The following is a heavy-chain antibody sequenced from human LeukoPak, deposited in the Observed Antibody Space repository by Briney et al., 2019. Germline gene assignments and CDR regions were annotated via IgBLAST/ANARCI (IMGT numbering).Heavy chain of an antibody. CDR1: GFNFSTYW. D-gene: IGHD6-13*01. V-gene: IGHV3-74*01. Sequence: GGSLRLSCAVSGFNFSTYWIHWVRQAPGKGLVWVSLISTDGSATTYGDSAKGRFTVSRDNDKNSLFLEMNSLRVEDTAVYYCARGTAATAGIDYWGQGTLVTVSS. CDR2: ISTDGSAT. J-gene: IGHJ4*02. CDR3: ARGTAATAGIDY.